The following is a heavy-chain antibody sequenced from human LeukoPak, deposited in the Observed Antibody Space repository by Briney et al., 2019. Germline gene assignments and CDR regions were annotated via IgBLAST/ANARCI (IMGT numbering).Heavy chain of an antibody. CDR3: ARDTVAGLYFDY. J-gene: IGHJ4*02. Sequence: SETLSLTCTISGGSMNSYYWRWIRQPPGKGLEWIGYIFYSGSTNYNPSLKSRVTMSVDTSKNQFSLKLSSVTAADTAVYYCARDTVAGLYFDYWGQGTLVTVSS. V-gene: IGHV4-59*12. CDR1: GGSMNSYY. D-gene: IGHD6-19*01. CDR2: IFYSGST.